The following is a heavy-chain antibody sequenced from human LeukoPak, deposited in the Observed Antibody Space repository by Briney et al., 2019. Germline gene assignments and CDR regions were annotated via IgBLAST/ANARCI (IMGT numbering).Heavy chain of an antibody. Sequence: SQTLSLTCTVSGGSISSGGYYWSWIRQHPGKGLEWIGYIYCSGSTYYNPSLKSRVTISVDTSKNQFSLKLSSVTAADTAVYYCARETAMGSWNFDYWGQGTLVAVSS. CDR2: IYCSGST. J-gene: IGHJ4*02. V-gene: IGHV4-31*03. D-gene: IGHD5-18*01. CDR1: GGSISSGGYY. CDR3: ARETAMGSWNFDY.